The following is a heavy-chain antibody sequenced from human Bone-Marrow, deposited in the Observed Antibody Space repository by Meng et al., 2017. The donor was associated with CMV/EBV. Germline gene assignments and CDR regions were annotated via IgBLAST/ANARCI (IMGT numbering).Heavy chain of an antibody. J-gene: IGHJ4*02. CDR2: ISSSSSYI. CDR1: GFTFSSYS. V-gene: IGHV3-21*04. Sequence: GESLKISCAASGFTFSSYSMNWVRQAPGKGLEWVSSISSSSSYIYYADSVKGRFTISRDNAKNSLYLQMNSLRAEDTAVYYCARDFGYCTNGVCLTHHYFDYWGQGTLVTVSS. D-gene: IGHD2-8*01. CDR3: ARDFGYCTNGVCLTHHYFDY.